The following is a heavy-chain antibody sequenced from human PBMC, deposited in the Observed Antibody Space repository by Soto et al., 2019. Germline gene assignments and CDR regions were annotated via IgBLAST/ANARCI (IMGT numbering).Heavy chain of an antibody. CDR3: ARDRYDYSSSWFRMDV. J-gene: IGHJ6*02. CDR1: GGTVSSYA. Sequence: QVQLVQSGAEVKKPGSSVKVSCKASGGTVSSYAISWVRQAPGQGLEWMGGIIPIFGTANYAQKFQGRVTITADESTSTAYMELSSLRSEDTAVYYCARDRYDYSSSWFRMDVWGQGTTVTVSS. D-gene: IGHD6-13*01. CDR2: IIPIFGTA. V-gene: IGHV1-69*01.